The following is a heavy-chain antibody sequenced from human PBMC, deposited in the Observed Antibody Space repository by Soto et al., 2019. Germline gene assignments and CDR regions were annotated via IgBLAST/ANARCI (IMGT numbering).Heavy chain of an antibody. CDR3: ASQDYSSSTDASFLVNGYFDL. Sequence: QMQLQESGPGLVKPSGTLSLTCGVSGGSISSSKWWTWVRQPPGKGPEWIGEIYHSGSTNYNPSLTSRVTISLDKSRGQFSLTLTSVTAADTAVYYCASQDYSSSTDASFLVNGYFDLWGRGILVTVSS. J-gene: IGHJ2*01. CDR2: IYHSGST. D-gene: IGHD6-6*01. V-gene: IGHV4-4*02. CDR1: GGSISSSKW.